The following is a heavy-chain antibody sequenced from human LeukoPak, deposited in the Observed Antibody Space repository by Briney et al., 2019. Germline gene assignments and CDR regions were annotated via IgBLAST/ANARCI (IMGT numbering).Heavy chain of an antibody. CDR2: VDPEDGET. J-gene: IGHJ4*02. CDR1: GYTFTDYY. Sequence: ASVKISCKASGYTFTDYYMHWVQQAPGKGLEWMGRVDPEDGETIYAEKFQGRVTITADTSTDTAYMELSSLRSEDTAVYYCATDYIFHIAARRGYYFDYWGQGTLVTVSS. CDR3: ATDYIFHIAARRGYYFDY. D-gene: IGHD6-6*01. V-gene: IGHV1-69-2*01.